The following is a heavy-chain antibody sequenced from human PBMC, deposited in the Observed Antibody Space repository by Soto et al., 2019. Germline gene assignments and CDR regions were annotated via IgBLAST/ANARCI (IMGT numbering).Heavy chain of an antibody. D-gene: IGHD6-13*01. V-gene: IGHV3-33*06. CDR1: GFTFSSYG. Sequence: HPGGSLRLSCAASGFTFSSYGMHWVRQAPGKGLEWVAVIWYDGSNKYYAESVKGRFTISRDNSKNTLYLQMNSLRAEDTAVYYCAKDGAAQYAKGMAVGGQGPTVPV. CDR3: AKDGAAQYAKGMAV. CDR2: IWYDGSNK. J-gene: IGHJ6*02.